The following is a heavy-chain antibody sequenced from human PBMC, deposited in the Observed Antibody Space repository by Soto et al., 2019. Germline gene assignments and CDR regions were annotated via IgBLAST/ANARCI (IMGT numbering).Heavy chain of an antibody. CDR3: ARTHWVSGTEY. V-gene: IGHV4-4*07. CDR1: GGSMTGYF. J-gene: IGHJ4*02. Sequence: SETLSLTCTVSGGSMTGYFWTWIRQPAGKGLEWIGHVYNTGNTDYNPSLESRISMAVDTSKRQFSLKVKSVTAADTAVYYCARTHWVSGTEYWGQGTLVTVSS. CDR2: VYNTGNT. D-gene: IGHD6-19*01.